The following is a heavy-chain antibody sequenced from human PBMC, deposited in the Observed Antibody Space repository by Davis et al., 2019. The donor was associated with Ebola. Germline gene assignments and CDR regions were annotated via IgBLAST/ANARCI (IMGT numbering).Heavy chain of an antibody. V-gene: IGHV3-7*01. CDR1: GFSFSSYW. CDR2: IKQDGSEK. Sequence: GESLKISCAASGFSFSSYWMSWVRQAPGKGLEWVASIKQDGSEKYYVDSVKGRFTISRDNAKYSLYLQMNSLRAEDTAVYYCLYGMDVWGQGTTVTVSS. J-gene: IGHJ6*02. CDR3: LYGMDV.